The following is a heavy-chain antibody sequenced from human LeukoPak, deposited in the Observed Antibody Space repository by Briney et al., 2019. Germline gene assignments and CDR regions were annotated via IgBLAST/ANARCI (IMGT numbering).Heavy chain of an antibody. Sequence: PGGSLRLSCAASGFTFSSYSMNWVRQAPGKGLEWVSYISSSRNYIFYADSVKGRFAISRDNAKNSLYLQMNSLRAEDTAVYYCARDPDYYDSSGYYGEGFDYWGQGTLVTVSS. CDR1: GFTFSSYS. CDR2: ISSSRNYI. D-gene: IGHD3-22*01. J-gene: IGHJ4*02. CDR3: ARDPDYYDSSGYYGEGFDY. V-gene: IGHV3-21*01.